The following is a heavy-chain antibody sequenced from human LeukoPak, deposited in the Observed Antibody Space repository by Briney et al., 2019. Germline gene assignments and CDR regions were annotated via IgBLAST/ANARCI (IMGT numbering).Heavy chain of an antibody. CDR1: GGSFSDYY. Sequence: SETLSLTCAVYGGSFSDYYWSWIRQSPGKGLEWIGEIKSTGTTNWIGETKHSESTNYNPSLKSRVTISADTSKNQFSLKLTSVTAADTAVYYCAGVIGSDTRDYYLGYWGQGTLVTVYS. D-gene: IGHD2-2*01. J-gene: IGHJ4*02. CDR3: AGVIGSDTRDYYLGY. CDR2: TKHSEST. V-gene: IGHV4-34*01.